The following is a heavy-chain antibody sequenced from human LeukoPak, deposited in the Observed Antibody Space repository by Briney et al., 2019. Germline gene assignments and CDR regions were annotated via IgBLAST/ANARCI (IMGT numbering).Heavy chain of an antibody. D-gene: IGHD3-3*01. V-gene: IGHV1-8*02. CDR2: MNPNSGNT. Sequence: AASVKVSCKASGGTFSSYAISWVRQATGQGLEWMGWMNPNSGNTGYAQKLQGRVTMTRNTSISTAYMELSSLRSEDTAVYYCARVGVLRFLEWLPGGYMDVWGKGTTVTVSS. J-gene: IGHJ6*03. CDR3: ARVGVLRFLEWLPGGYMDV. CDR1: GGTFSSYA.